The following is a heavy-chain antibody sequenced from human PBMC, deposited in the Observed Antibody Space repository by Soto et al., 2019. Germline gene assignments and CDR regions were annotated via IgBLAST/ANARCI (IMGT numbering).Heavy chain of an antibody. CDR3: GMQYDY. CDR2: INAGGNST. V-gene: IGHV3-23*01. J-gene: IGHJ4*02. Sequence: GSLRLSCAASGFTFRKYAMSWVRQAPGKGLEWVSAINAGGNSTKSADSVKGRFTISRDNSKNTVYLQMNNLRAEDTAIYYCGMQYDYWGQGTLVTVSS. CDR1: GFTFRKYA.